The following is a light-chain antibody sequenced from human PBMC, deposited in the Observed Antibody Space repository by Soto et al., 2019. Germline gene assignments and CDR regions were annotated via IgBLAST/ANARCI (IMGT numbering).Light chain of an antibody. CDR1: SSNIGAGYS. CDR3: QSYDRSLSGAV. J-gene: IGLJ2*01. V-gene: IGLV1-40*01. CDR2: GNS. Sequence: QSVLTQPPSVSGAPGQKVTISCTGSSSNIGAGYSVHWYQQLPGTAPKVLIHGNSNRPSGVPDRFSGSKSDTSASLAITGLQAEDEADYYCQSYDRSLSGAVFGGGTKVTVL.